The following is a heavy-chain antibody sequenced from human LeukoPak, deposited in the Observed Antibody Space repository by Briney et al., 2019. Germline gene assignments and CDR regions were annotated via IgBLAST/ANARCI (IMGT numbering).Heavy chain of an antibody. CDR3: ASPITMVRGPTPLYYGMDV. D-gene: IGHD3-10*01. V-gene: IGHV1-69*01. J-gene: IGHJ6*04. Sequence: SVKVSCKASGGTFGSYAISWVRQAPGQGLEWMGGIIPIFGTANYAQKLQGRVTITADESTSTAYMELSSLRSEDTAVYYCASPITMVRGPTPLYYGMDVWGKGTTVTVSS. CDR1: GGTFGSYA. CDR2: IIPIFGTA.